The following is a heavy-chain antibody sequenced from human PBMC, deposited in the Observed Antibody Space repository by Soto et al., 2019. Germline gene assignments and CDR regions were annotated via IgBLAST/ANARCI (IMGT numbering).Heavy chain of an antibody. J-gene: IGHJ5*02. V-gene: IGHV1-3*01. CDR3: ARDPYSSGWYGGEYNWFDP. CDR1: GYTFTSYA. Sequence: QVQLVQSGAEVKKPGASVKVSCKASGYTFTSYAMHWVRQAPGQRLEWMGWINAGNGNTKYSQKFQGRVTITRDTSASTAYMELSSLRSEDTAVYYCARDPYSSGWYGGEYNWFDPWGQGTLVTVSS. CDR2: INAGNGNT. D-gene: IGHD6-19*01.